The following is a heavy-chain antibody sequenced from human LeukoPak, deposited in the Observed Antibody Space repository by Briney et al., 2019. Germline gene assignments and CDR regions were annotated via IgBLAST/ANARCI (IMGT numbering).Heavy chain of an antibody. V-gene: IGHV1-69*06. CDR2: IIPIFGTA. CDR1: GYTFTSYG. J-gene: IGHJ6*03. D-gene: IGHD6-13*01. CDR3: ARGQVKQQLLPRTGSRDYYYYMDV. Sequence: GASVKVSCEASGYTFTSYGISWVRQAPGQGLEWMGGIIPIFGTANYAQKFQGRVTITADKSTSTAYMELSSLRSEDTAVYYCARGQVKQQLLPRTGSRDYYYYMDVWGKGTTVTVSS.